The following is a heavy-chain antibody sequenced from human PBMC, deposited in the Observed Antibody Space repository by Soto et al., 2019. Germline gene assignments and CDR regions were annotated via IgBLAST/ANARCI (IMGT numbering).Heavy chain of an antibody. Sequence: GGSLRLSCAASGFTFSSYWMSWVRQAPGKGLGWVANIKQDGSEKYYVDSVKGRFTISRDNAKNSLYLQMNSLRAEDTAVYYCARDDFVESHERAYFQHWGQGTLVTVSS. CDR3: ARDDFVESHERAYFQH. J-gene: IGHJ1*01. V-gene: IGHV3-7*01. D-gene: IGHD2-21*01. CDR1: GFTFSSYW. CDR2: IKQDGSEK.